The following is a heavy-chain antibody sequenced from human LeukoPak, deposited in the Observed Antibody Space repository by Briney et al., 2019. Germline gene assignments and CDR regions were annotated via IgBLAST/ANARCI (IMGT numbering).Heavy chain of an antibody. J-gene: IGHJ4*02. CDR2: ISGSGGST. CDR3: ARVFGSKLRYFDWSSYYFDY. D-gene: IGHD3-9*01. CDR1: GFTFSSYA. V-gene: IGHV3-23*01. Sequence: GGSLRLSCAASGFTFSSYAMSWVRQAPGKGLEWVSAISGSGGSTYYADSVKGRFTISRDNSKNTLYLQMNSLRAEDTAVYYCARVFGSKLRYFDWSSYYFDYWGQGTLVTVSS.